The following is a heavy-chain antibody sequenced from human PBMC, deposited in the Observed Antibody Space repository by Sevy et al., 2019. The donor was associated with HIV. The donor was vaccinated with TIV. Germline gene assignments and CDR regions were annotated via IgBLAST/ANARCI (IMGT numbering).Heavy chain of an antibody. D-gene: IGHD1-20*01. CDR1: AFTFSSYA. CDR2: ISGSGGST. Sequence: GGSLRLSCAASAFTFSSYAMSWVRQAPGKGLEWVSAISGSGGSTYYADSVKGRFTISRDNSKNTLYLQMNSLGAEDTAVYYCAKDGYKPSVGDENYYYYYMDVWGKGTTVTVSS. CDR3: AKDGYKPSVGDENYYYYYMDV. J-gene: IGHJ6*03. V-gene: IGHV3-23*01.